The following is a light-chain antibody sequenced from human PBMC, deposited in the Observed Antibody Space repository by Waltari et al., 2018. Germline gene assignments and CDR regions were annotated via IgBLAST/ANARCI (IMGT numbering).Light chain of an antibody. CDR3: SSYSTTNTLI. CDR1: SGDLGTYNY. CDR2: DVS. V-gene: IGLV2-14*03. J-gene: IGLJ2*01. Sequence: QSALTQPASVSGSPGQSITLSCTGTSGDLGTYNYVSWYQQYTDRAPELLIYDVSHRPSRMSNRFSGSKSGYTASLTISDLQAEDEADYFCSSYSTTNTLIFGGGTRLTV.